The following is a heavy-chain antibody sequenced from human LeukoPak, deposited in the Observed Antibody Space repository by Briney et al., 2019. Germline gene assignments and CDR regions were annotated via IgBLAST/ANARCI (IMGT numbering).Heavy chain of an antibody. CDR3: ARFGSNYFDY. CDR2: IYYSGST. Sequence: SETLSLTCTVSGGSISTTGYYWGWIRQPPGKGLDCIGSIYYSGSTYYNPSLKSRVTISVDTSKNQISLKLSSVTAADTAVYYCARFGSNYFDYWGQGTLVTVSS. V-gene: IGHV4-39*01. J-gene: IGHJ4*02. D-gene: IGHD3-3*01. CDR1: GGSISTTGYY.